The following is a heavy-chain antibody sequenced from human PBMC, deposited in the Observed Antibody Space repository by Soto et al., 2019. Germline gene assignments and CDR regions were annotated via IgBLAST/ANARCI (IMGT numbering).Heavy chain of an antibody. D-gene: IGHD1-26*01. CDR2: INTGTGNT. J-gene: IGHJ4*02. CDR3: ATDVGLQPHY. CDR1: GYTFTNHA. V-gene: IGHV1-3*04. Sequence: ASVKVSCKASGYTFTNHAIHWVRQAPGQRLEWMGWINTGTGNTKYAQRVQGRVTITRDTSASTAYMDLSSLRTEDTAVYYCATDVGLQPHYWGQGTLVTVSS.